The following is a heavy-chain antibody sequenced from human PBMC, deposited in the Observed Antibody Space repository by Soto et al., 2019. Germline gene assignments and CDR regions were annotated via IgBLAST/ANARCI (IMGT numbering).Heavy chain of an antibody. CDR1: GGTFSSYA. J-gene: IGHJ4*02. CDR2: IIPIFGTA. CDR3: ASPTTFYSGSYGGSFDY. D-gene: IGHD1-26*01. Sequence: QVQLVQSGAEVQKPGSSVKVSCKASGGTFSSYAISWVRQAPGQGLEWMGGIIPIFGTANYAQKFQGRVTITADESTSTAYMELSSLRSEDTAVYYCASPTTFYSGSYGGSFDYWGQGTLVTVSS. V-gene: IGHV1-69*01.